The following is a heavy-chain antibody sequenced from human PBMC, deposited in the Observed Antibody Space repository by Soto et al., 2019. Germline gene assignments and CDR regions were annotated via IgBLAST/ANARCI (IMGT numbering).Heavy chain of an antibody. CDR2: IKSKTDGGTT. CDR1: GFTFSNAW. J-gene: IGHJ4*02. CDR3: TTVPMVRGVIITY. V-gene: IGHV3-15*01. D-gene: IGHD3-10*01. Sequence: RLSCAASGFTFSNAWMSWVRQAPGKGLEWVGRIKSKTDGGTTDYAAPVKGRFTISRDDSKNTLYLQMNSLKTEDTAVYYCTTVPMVRGVIITYWGQGTLVTVSS.